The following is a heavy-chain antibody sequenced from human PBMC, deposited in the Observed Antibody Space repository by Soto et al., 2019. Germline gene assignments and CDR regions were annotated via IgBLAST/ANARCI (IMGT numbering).Heavy chain of an antibody. J-gene: IGHJ2*01. CDR3: AQHEYPDSWYQPL. Sequence: GGYLIVSCAASGFTFTAYYMTWVRQVPGKGLEWVASINKDGSKLYYVDSVKGRFTISRDNAMNPLYLQMNSLRAEDTAWYYCAQHEYPDSWYQPLW. CDR1: GFTFTAYY. D-gene: IGHD2-2*01. V-gene: IGHV3-7*03. CDR2: INKDGSKL.